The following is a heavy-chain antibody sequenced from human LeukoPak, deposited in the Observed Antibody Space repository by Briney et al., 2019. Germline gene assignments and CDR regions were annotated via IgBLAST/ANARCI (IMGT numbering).Heavy chain of an antibody. CDR3: ARAVGRHYFDY. CDR1: GGSITSYY. CDR2: IYYSGST. Sequence: PSETLSLTCTVSGGSITSYYWNWIRQPPGKGLEWIGYIYYSGSTNYNPSLKSRVTMSVDTSKNQFSLKLSYVTAADTAVYYCARAVGRHYFDYWGQGTLVTVSS. J-gene: IGHJ4*02. V-gene: IGHV4-59*01. D-gene: IGHD3-10*01.